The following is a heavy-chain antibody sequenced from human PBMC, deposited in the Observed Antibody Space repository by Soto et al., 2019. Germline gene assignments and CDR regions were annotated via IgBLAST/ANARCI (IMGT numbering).Heavy chain of an antibody. CDR2: IYYSGST. Sequence: SETLSLTCTVSGGSISSGDYYWSWIRQPPGKGLEWIGYIYYSGSTYYNPSLKSRVTISVDTSKNQFSLKLSSVTAADTAVYYCARERPDGSRLDPWGQGTVVTVSS. D-gene: IGHD6-13*01. CDR3: ARERPDGSRLDP. CDR1: GGSISSGDYY. J-gene: IGHJ5*02. V-gene: IGHV4-30-4*01.